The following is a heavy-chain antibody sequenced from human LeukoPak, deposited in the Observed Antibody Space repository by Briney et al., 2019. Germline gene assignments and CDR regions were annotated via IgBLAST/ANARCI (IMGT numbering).Heavy chain of an antibody. Sequence: GGSLRLSCAASDFSFSNYGMHWVRQAPGKGLEWVAVILYDGNNKHYAESVKGRFTISRDNSNNMLYLQMNSLRPEDTAVYYCAKDRLFGSGLNGPHYYYGMDVWGQGTTVTVSS. CDR1: DFSFSNYG. V-gene: IGHV3-30*18. J-gene: IGHJ6*02. CDR2: ILYDGNNK. D-gene: IGHD1-26*01. CDR3: AKDRLFGSGLNGPHYYYGMDV.